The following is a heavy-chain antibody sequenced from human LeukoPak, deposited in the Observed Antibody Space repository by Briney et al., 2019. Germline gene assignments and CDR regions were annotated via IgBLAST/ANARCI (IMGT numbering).Heavy chain of an antibody. CDR2: ISSDSSYI. V-gene: IGHV3-21*04. CDR1: GFTFSDYT. D-gene: IGHD1-26*01. CDR3: AKDQGASSYSFDY. Sequence: GGSLRLSCAASGFTFSDYTMTWVRQAPGKGLEWVASISSDSSYIDYADSVKGRFTISRDNSKNTLYLQMDTLTAEDTAVYYCAKDQGASSYSFDYWGRGTLVTVSS. J-gene: IGHJ4*02.